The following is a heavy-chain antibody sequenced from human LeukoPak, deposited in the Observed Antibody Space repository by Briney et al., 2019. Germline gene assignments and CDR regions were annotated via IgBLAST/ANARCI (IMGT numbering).Heavy chain of an antibody. D-gene: IGHD3-10*02. CDR2: ISFSNKYI. Sequence: GGSLRLSCAASGFTFSSYAMSWVRQAPGKGLEWVSSISFSNKYIYYGDSVKGRFTISRDSAKNSVYLQMNSLRVEDTAVYYCARDGVLFGESVYYFDYWGQGALVTVSS. CDR1: GFTFSSYA. CDR3: ARDGVLFGESVYYFDY. V-gene: IGHV3-21*01. J-gene: IGHJ4*02.